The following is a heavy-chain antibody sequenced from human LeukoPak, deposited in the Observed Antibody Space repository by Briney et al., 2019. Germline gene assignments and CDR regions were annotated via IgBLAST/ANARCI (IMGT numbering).Heavy chain of an antibody. CDR3: ARGLDVVAATNDAFDI. D-gene: IGHD2-2*01. V-gene: IGHV3-21*01. J-gene: IGHJ3*02. Sequence: PGGSLRLSCAASGFTFSSNSMNWVRQAPGKGLEWVSSISTSSSYIYYADSVKGRFTISRDNAKNSLYLQMNSLRAEDTAVYYCARGLDVVAATNDAFDIWGQGTMVTVSS. CDR2: ISTSSSYI. CDR1: GFTFSSNS.